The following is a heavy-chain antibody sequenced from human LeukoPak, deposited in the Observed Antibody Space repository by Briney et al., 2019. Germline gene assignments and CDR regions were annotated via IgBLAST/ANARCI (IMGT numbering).Heavy chain of an antibody. D-gene: IGHD6-13*01. CDR1: GFTFSSYD. V-gene: IGHV3-23*01. Sequence: GGSLRLSCAASGFTFSSYDMSWVRQAPGRGLEWVSSISASGGSTYYADSVKGRFAISRDNSKNTLYLQMNSLRAEDTAVYYCAKIPYSNNDYWGQGTLVTVSS. CDR3: AKIPYSNNDY. CDR2: ISASGGST. J-gene: IGHJ4*02.